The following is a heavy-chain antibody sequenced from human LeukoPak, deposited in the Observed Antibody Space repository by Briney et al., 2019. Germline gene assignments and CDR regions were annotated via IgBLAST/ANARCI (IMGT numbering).Heavy chain of an antibody. Sequence: GESLKISCKVAGYSFTSYWIGWVRQMPGIGLEWMGIIFPGDSDTRYSPSLQGQVSISVDKSISTAYLQWSSLRASDTAMYYCVRQGYSYGSYYWGQGTLVTVSS. CDR1: GYSFTSYW. D-gene: IGHD5-18*01. CDR3: VRQGYSYGSYY. J-gene: IGHJ4*02. V-gene: IGHV5-51*01. CDR2: IFPGDSDT.